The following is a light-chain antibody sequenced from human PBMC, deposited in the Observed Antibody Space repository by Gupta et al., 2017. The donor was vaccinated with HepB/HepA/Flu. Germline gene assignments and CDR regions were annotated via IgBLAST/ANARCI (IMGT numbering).Light chain of an antibody. Sequence: AVSLGERATINCKSGQSVLYSSNNKNYLAWYQQKPGQPPKLLIYWASTRESGVPDRFSGSGSGTDFTLTINSLHAEDVAVYYCQQDDRTPRSFGQGTKVEIK. V-gene: IGKV4-1*01. CDR3: QQDDRTPRS. CDR2: WAS. J-gene: IGKJ2*03. CDR1: QSVLYSSNNKNY.